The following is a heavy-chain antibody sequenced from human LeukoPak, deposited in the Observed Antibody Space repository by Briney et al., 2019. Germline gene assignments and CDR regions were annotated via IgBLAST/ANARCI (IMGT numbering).Heavy chain of an antibody. CDR3: ARDFWDDFEYFDL. CDR2: INGSGSST. CDR1: GFTFSSHA. Sequence: PGGSLRLSYAASGFTFSSHAMSWVRQAPGKGLEWVSAINGSGSSTYYADSVKGRVSISRDNSKNTLYLQMNSLRVEDTALYYCARDFWDDFEYFDLWGRGTLVTVSS. V-gene: IGHV3-23*01. J-gene: IGHJ2*01. D-gene: IGHD3-3*01.